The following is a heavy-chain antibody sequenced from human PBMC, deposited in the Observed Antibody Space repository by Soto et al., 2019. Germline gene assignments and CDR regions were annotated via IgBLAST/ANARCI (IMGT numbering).Heavy chain of an antibody. Sequence: EVQLVESGGGLVKPGESLTLSCAASGFTFRDAWMYWVRQAPGKGLEWVGRIKTRSEGGATDDAAPVKGRFTISRDDSTNTLHLEMNSLKTEDTAVYYCARDRPFSSGALNYWGQGTMVTVSS. CDR2: IKTRSEGGAT. V-gene: IGHV3-15*01. J-gene: IGHJ3*01. CDR3: ARDRPFSSGALNY. CDR1: GFTFRDAW. D-gene: IGHD1-7*01.